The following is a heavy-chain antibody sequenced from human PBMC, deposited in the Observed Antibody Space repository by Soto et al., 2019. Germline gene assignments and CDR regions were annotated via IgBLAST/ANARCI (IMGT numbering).Heavy chain of an antibody. D-gene: IGHD5-12*01. CDR1: GGTFSSYA. Sequence: QVQMVQSGAEVKKPGSSVKVSCKASGGTFSSYAISWVRQAPGQGLEWMGGIIPIFGTANYAQKFQGRVTITADESTSTAYMELSSLRSEDTAVYYCARAYSGRPVSDYYGMDVWGQGTTVTVSS. V-gene: IGHV1-69*01. CDR3: ARAYSGRPVSDYYGMDV. CDR2: IIPIFGTA. J-gene: IGHJ6*02.